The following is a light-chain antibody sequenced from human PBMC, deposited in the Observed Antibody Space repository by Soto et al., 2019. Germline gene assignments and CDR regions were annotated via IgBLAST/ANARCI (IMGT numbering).Light chain of an antibody. CDR3: QQNSSTPQT. J-gene: IGKJ4*01. CDR2: VAS. V-gene: IGKV1-39*01. CDR1: QSISSY. Sequence: DIQMTQSPSSLSASVGDRVTITCRASQSISSYLHWYQQKPGKAPKLLINVASTLQSGVPSRFSGSGSGTDFTLAITSLQPEDFATYYCQQNSSTPQTFGGGTKVDIK.